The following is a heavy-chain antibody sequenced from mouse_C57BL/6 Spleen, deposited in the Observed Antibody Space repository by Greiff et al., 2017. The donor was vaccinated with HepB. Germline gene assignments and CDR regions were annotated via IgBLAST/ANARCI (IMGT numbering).Heavy chain of an antibody. CDR2: IYPGDGDT. D-gene: IGHD2-3*01. Sequence: QVQLQQSGAELVKPGASVKISCKASGYAFSSYWMNWVKQRPGKGLEWIGQIYPGDGDTNYNGKFKGKATLTADKSSSTAYMQLSSLTAEDSAVYFCARAFYDGYYDAMDYWGQGTSVTVSS. J-gene: IGHJ4*01. CDR1: GYAFSSYW. CDR3: ARAFYDGYYDAMDY. V-gene: IGHV1-80*01.